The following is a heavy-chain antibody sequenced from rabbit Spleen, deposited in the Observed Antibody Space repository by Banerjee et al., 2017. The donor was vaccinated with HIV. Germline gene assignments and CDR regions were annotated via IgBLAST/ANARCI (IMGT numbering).Heavy chain of an antibody. J-gene: IGHJ4*01. D-gene: IGHD1-1*01. Sequence: QSLEESGGDLVKPGASLTLTCIASGVSFSGDSYMCWVRQAPGKGLEWVVCIDAGSSGFTYFANWAKGRFTISKTSSTTVTLQMTSLTAADTATYFCVREADSGYNLWGQGTLVTVS. V-gene: IGHV1S40*01. CDR2: IDAGSSGFT. CDR3: VREADSGYNL. CDR1: GVSFSGDSY.